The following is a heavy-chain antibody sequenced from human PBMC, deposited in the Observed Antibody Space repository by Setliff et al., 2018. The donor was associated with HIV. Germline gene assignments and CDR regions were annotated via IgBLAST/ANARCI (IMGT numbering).Heavy chain of an antibody. V-gene: IGHV3-48*03. Sequence: HPGGSLRLSCAASGFTFSSYEMNWVRQAPGKGLEWVSYISGSSGSIYHADSVKGRFTVSRDNAKNSLYMEMNNLRVEDADVYYCAGDASPDSESGGYSAGGYWGPGTLVTVSS. D-gene: IGHD3-22*01. CDR2: ISGSSGSI. J-gene: IGHJ4*02. CDR3: AGDASPDSESGGYSAGGY. CDR1: GFTFSSYE.